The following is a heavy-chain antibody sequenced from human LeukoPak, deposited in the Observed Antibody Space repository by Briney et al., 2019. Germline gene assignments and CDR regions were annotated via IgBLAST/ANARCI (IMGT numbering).Heavy chain of an antibody. Sequence: GGSLRLSCAASGFTFSSYAMSWVRQAPGKGLEWVSAISGSGGSTYYADSVKGRFTISRDNAKNSLYLQMNSLRAEDTAVYYCARESGGSYYFDYWGPGTLVTVSS. J-gene: IGHJ4*02. D-gene: IGHD1-26*01. CDR1: GFTFSSYA. V-gene: IGHV3-23*01. CDR2: ISGSGGST. CDR3: ARESGGSYYFDY.